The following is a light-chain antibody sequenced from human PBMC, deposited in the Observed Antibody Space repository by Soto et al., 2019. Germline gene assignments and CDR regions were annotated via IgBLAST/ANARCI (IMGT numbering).Light chain of an antibody. V-gene: IGKV3-11*01. CDR2: DAS. Sequence: EIVLTQSPATLSLSPGERATLSCRASQSVSSYLAWYQQKPGQAPRLLIYDASNRATGIPARFSGSGSGTDFTLTISSLEPEYFAVYYFQQRSNWPPLFTFGPGTKVDIK. CDR3: QQRSNWPPLFT. J-gene: IGKJ3*01. CDR1: QSVSSY.